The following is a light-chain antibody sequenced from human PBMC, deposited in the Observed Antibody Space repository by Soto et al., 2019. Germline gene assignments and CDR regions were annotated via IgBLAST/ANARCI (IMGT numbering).Light chain of an antibody. Sequence: QSVLTQPASVSGSPGQSITISCTGTSSDVGSYNLVSWYKQHTGKAPKLMIYEGSKRPSGVSNRFSGSKSGNTASLTISGLQAEDEADYYCCSYAGSSTFVFGTGTKATV. CDR1: SSDVGSYNL. CDR3: CSYAGSSTFV. V-gene: IGLV2-23*03. CDR2: EGS. J-gene: IGLJ1*01.